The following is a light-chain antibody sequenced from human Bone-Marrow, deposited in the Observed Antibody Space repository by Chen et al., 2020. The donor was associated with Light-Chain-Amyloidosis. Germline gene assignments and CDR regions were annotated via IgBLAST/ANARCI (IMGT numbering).Light chain of an antibody. J-gene: IGLJ3*02. V-gene: IGLV2-14*01. CDR2: EVS. CDR1: SSDVGGYNY. Sequence: QSALTQPASVSGSPGQSITISCTGPSSDVGGYNYVSWYQQHPGKAPKLMIYEVSNRPSGVSNRFSGSKSGNTASLTISGLQAEDETDYYCSSYTSSSHSVFGGGTKLTVL. CDR3: SSYTSSSHSV.